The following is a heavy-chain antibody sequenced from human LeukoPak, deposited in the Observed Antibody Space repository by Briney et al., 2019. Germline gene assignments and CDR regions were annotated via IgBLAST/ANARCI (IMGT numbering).Heavy chain of an antibody. Sequence: GGSLRLSCAASGFNFGNLWMSWVRQPPGRGLQWVASMRGDASYIYYVDSVKGRFTISRDNARNSLYLQMNSLRAEDTAVYYCAELGITMIGGVWGKGTTVTISS. J-gene: IGHJ6*04. D-gene: IGHD3-10*02. CDR1: GFNFGNLW. V-gene: IGHV3-7*01. CDR2: MRGDASYI. CDR3: AELGITMIGGV.